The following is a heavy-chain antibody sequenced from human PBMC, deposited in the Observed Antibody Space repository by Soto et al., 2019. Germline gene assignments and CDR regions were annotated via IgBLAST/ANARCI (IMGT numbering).Heavy chain of an antibody. CDR1: GFSFSRYA. CDR3: AKLKPDYYGSGSYYPPQMLLRYYCGMDV. V-gene: IGHV3-23*01. CDR2: ISGSGGST. D-gene: IGHD3-10*01. J-gene: IGHJ6*02. Sequence: GGYLRLSCAASGFSFSRYAMSWVRQAPGEGLEWVSAISGSGGSTYYADSVKGRFTISRDNSKNTLYLQMNSLRAEDTAVYYCAKLKPDYYGSGSYYPPQMLLRYYCGMDVWGQGTSVTVS.